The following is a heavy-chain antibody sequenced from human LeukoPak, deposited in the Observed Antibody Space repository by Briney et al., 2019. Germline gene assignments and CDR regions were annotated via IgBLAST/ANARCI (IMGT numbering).Heavy chain of an antibody. Sequence: GGSLRLSCAASGFTFRSYWMHWVRQAPGKGLMWVSRINSDGSRTTYADSVRGRFTISRDDAKSTLYLQMNSPRAEDTAVYYCARVRDDYTYFDCWGQGTLVTVSS. J-gene: IGHJ4*02. D-gene: IGHD4-11*01. V-gene: IGHV3-74*01. CDR1: GFTFRSYW. CDR3: ARVRDDYTYFDC. CDR2: INSDGSRT.